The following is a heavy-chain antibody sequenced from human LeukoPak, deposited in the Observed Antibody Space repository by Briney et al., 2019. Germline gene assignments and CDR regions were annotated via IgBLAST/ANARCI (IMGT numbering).Heavy chain of an antibody. CDR2: IYNGDDA. J-gene: IGHJ4*02. CDR1: GFAVSSEY. CDR3: ARVLRYQLPPDY. Sequence: PGGSLRLSCAASGFAVSSEYMSWVRQAPGKGLEWVSLIYNGDDAYYADSVKGRFTISRDNSKNTLYLQMNSLRAEDTAVYYCARVLRYQLPPDYWGQGTLVTVSS. D-gene: IGHD2-2*01. V-gene: IGHV3-53*01.